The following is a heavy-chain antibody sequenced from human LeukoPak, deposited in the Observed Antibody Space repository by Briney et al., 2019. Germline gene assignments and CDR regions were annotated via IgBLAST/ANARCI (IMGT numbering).Heavy chain of an antibody. V-gene: IGHV1-58*02. CDR2: IVVGSGNT. CDR3: AAAQGAYYDFWSGYYTSGQSWFNP. D-gene: IGHD3-3*01. J-gene: IGHJ5*02. CDR1: GFTFTSSA. Sequence: GPSVKVSCKASGFTFTSSAMQWVRQARGQRLEWIGWIVVGSGNTNYAQKFQERVTITRDMSTSTAYMELSSLRSEDTAVYYCAAAQGAYYDFWSGYYTSGQSWFNPWGQGTLVTVSS.